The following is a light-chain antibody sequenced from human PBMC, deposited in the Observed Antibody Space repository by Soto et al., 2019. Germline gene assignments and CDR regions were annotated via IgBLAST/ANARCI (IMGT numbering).Light chain of an antibody. V-gene: IGLV1-40*01. CDR1: SSSIGAGYE. Sequence: QSVLTQPPSVSGAPGQRVTISCSGTSSSIGAGYEVHWYHQLPGTAPKLVVSGNGNRPSGVPDRLSASKSGTSASLAITGLQAEDEGHYYCQSYDSSVTGLVFGGGTKLTVL. CDR2: GNG. CDR3: QSYDSSVTGLV. J-gene: IGLJ3*02.